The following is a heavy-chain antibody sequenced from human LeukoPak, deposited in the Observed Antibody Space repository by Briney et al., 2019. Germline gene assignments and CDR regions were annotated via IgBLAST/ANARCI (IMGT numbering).Heavy chain of an antibody. CDR2: INHSGST. V-gene: IGHV4-34*01. J-gene: IGHJ4*02. CDR3: ARDDTYGPADY. CDR1: GGSFSGYY. Sequence: SETLSLTCAVYGGSFSGYYWSWIRQPPGKGLEWIGEINHSGSTNYNPSLKSRVTISVDTSKKQISLKLSSVIAADTAVYYCARDDTYGPADYWGQGTLVTVSS. D-gene: IGHD5-18*01.